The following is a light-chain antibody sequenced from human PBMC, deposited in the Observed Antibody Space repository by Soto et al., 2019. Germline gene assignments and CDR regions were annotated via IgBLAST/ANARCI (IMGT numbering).Light chain of an antibody. CDR1: QSVSGN. CDR2: GAS. V-gene: IGKV3-15*01. Sequence: EIVMTQSPATLSVSSGERATLSCRASQSVSGNLAWSQQKPGQATRLLIYGASTGDTGTPDRVSGRGSGTEFTLTISSLQSEDFAVYYCQQYNNWPRTFGQGTKVDIK. CDR3: QQYNNWPRT. J-gene: IGKJ1*01.